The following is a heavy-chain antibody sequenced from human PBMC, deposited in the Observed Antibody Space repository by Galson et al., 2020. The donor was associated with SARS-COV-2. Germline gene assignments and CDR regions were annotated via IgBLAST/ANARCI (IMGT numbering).Heavy chain of an antibody. J-gene: IGHJ6*02. CDR2: INHRGRP. Sequence: SETLSLPCTVPGGSISRYYWRWTRQPPGKGLERIGYINHRGRPNYNPSIKSRVTISVDTSKHQFSLKLSSVTAADTAVYYCARALREFDWLFEYYYYYGMYVWGQGTTVTVS. CDR3: ARALREFDWLFEYYYYYGMYV. V-gene: IGHV4-59*13. D-gene: IGHD3-9*01. CDR1: GGSISRYY.